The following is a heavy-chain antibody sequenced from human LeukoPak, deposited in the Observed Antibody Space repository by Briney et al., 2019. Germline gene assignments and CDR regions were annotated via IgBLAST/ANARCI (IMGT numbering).Heavy chain of an antibody. V-gene: IGHV4-31*03. J-gene: IGHJ5*02. Sequence: SETLSLTGTVSGGSISSGGYYWSWIRQHPGKGLEWIGYIYYSGSTYYNPSLKSRVTISVDTSKNQFSLKLSSVTAADTAVYYRASESRTGTTSWFDPWGQGTLVTVSS. CDR3: ASESRTGTTSWFDP. D-gene: IGHD1-7*01. CDR1: GGSISSGGYY. CDR2: IYYSGST.